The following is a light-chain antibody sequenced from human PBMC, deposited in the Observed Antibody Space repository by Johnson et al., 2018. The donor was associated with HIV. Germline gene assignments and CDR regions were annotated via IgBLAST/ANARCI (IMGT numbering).Light chain of an antibody. J-gene: IGLJ1*01. V-gene: IGLV1-51*02. CDR3: GTWDNSLSVYV. CDR2: ENN. CDR1: TSNVGNNF. Sequence: QSVLTQPPSVSAAPGQEVIISCSGSTSNVGNNFVSWYQQFPGRAPKLLIYENNKRPSGIPDRFSGSKSGTSALLGITGLQTGDEADYYCGTWDNSLSVYVFGTGTKVTVL.